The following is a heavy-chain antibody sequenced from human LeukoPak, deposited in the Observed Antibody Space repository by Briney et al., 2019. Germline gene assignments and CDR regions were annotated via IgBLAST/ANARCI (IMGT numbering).Heavy chain of an antibody. V-gene: IGHV3-23*01. Sequence: GGSLRLSCAASAFTFRPYAMIWVRQAPGKGLEWVSTVSGSGGSTYYADSVKGRFHIYRDNSNNTLYLQMNSLRAEDTAVYYCAKGAASRGYTYVANWGQGTLVTVSS. D-gene: IGHD5-18*01. CDR2: VSGSGGST. J-gene: IGHJ4*02. CDR1: AFTFRPYA. CDR3: AKGAASRGYTYVAN.